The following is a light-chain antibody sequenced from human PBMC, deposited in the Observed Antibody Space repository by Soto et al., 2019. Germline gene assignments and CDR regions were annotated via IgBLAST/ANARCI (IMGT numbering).Light chain of an antibody. J-gene: IGKJ1*01. CDR3: HQYGNSPQT. Sequence: EIVSTQSPGTLSLSPWERPTLSCRARHSVRCANFLGHQPHPDQAPSLLIYGASSRVTGISDMFSGSGSGTVFTLPIYVLESDDFAVFYCHQYGNSPQTFGQGTKVDIK. CDR1: HSVRCAN. CDR2: GAS. V-gene: IGKV3-20*01.